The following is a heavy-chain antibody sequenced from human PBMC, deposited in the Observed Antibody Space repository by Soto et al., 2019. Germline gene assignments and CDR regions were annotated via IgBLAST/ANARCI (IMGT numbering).Heavy chain of an antibody. CDR1: GGTFSDLA. CDR2: IVPRFGSP. J-gene: IGHJ6*02. CDR3: ARDRIQLRLGKYSFNGIDV. V-gene: IGHV1-69*06. Sequence: QVQRVQSGAERRKPGSSLRVSCKASGGTFSDLAFSGVRQAPGQGLEWMGGIVPRFGSPNYAQKFGGRVTISADTSTSTVYMEVSSLRFDDTAVYFCARDRIQLRLGKYSFNGIDVWGQGTTITVSS. D-gene: IGHD3-16*01.